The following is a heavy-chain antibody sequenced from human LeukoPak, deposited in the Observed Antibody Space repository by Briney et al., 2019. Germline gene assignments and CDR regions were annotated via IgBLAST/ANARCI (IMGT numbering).Heavy chain of an antibody. CDR1: GGSISSYY. Sequence: SETLSLTCTVSGGSISSYYWSWIRQPPGKGLEWIGYIYYSGSTNYNPSLKSRVTISVDTSKNQFSLKLSSVTAADTAVYYCARVGESGFRAFDIWGQGTMVTVSS. CDR2: IYYSGST. V-gene: IGHV4-59*01. D-gene: IGHD3-10*01. J-gene: IGHJ3*02. CDR3: ARVGESGFRAFDI.